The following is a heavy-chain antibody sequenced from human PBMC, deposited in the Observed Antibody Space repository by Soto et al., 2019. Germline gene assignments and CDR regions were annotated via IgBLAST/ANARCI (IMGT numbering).Heavy chain of an antibody. CDR2: INHSGST. Sequence: SETLSLTCAVYGGSFSGYYWSWIRQPPGKGLEWIGGINHSGSTNYNPSLKSRVTISVDTSKNQFSLKLSSVTAADTAVYYCARAPKNWPFDYWGQGTLVSVSS. J-gene: IGHJ4*02. CDR1: GGSFSGYY. V-gene: IGHV4-34*01. D-gene: IGHD1-1*01. CDR3: ARAPKNWPFDY.